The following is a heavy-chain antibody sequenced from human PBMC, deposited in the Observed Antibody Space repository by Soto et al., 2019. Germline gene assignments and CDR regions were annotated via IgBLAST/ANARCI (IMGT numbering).Heavy chain of an antibody. CDR2: IKQDGSER. Sequence: PGGSLRLSCAASGFTFSSYCMGWVRQTPAKGLEWVANIKQDGSERYYVDSVKGRFTISRDNAKNSLYLQMNSLRAEDTAVYYCARENYFDYWGQGTLVTVSS. CDR3: ARENYFDY. V-gene: IGHV3-7*04. J-gene: IGHJ4*02. CDR1: GFTFSSYC.